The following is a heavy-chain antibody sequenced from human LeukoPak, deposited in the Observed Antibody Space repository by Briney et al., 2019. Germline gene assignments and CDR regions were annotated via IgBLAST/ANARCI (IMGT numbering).Heavy chain of an antibody. CDR3: ALLVDSGFDY. Sequence: ASAKVSCKASGYTFTGNYMQCVRPAPQQGLEWVGIINPSVGRTSYTQKFQGRVTITRDMSTSTVYMELSSVRSEDTAVYYCALLVDSGFDYWGQGTLVTVSS. D-gene: IGHD3-10*01. CDR2: INPSVGRT. CDR1: GYTFTGNY. J-gene: IGHJ4*02. V-gene: IGHV1-46*03.